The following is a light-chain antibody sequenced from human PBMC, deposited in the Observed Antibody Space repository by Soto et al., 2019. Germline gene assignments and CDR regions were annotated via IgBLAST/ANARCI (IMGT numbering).Light chain of an antibody. Sequence: QSVLTQPASVSGSPGQSITISCTGTSNDVGGYDYVTWYQHHPGKAPKLMIYDVSNRPSGISDRFSASKSGNTASLTISGVQAEDEAHYYCSPYTSRATLVFGGGTKLTVL. CDR2: DVS. CDR3: SPYTSRATLV. CDR1: SNDVGGYDY. V-gene: IGLV2-14*03. J-gene: IGLJ2*01.